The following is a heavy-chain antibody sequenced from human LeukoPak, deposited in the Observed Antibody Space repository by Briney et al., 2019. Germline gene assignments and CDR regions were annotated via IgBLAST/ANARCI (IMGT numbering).Heavy chain of an antibody. V-gene: IGHV3-21*01. D-gene: IGHD3-22*01. CDR2: ISVRSNYR. J-gene: IGHJ4*02. CDR3: VRLRRNNDRSGYYYYYDY. Sequence: GGSLTLSCAASGYTFSDFSVNWVRQAPGKGLEWVSSISVRSNYRYYADSVRGRFAISRDDARDSLFLQMNSLRAEDTAVYFCVRLRRNNDRSGYYYYYDYWGQGTLVTVSS. CDR1: GYTFSDFS.